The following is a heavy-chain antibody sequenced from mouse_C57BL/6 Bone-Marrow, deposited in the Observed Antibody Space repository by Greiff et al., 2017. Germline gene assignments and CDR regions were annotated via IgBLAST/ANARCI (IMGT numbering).Heavy chain of an antibody. CDR1: GFTFSSYG. CDR2: ISSGGSYT. J-gene: IGHJ2*01. CDR3: ARVLTGRYFDY. Sequence: EVQLQESGGDLVKPGGSLKLSCAASGFTFSSYGMSWVRQTPDKRLEWVATISSGGSYTYSPDSVKGRFTISRDNAKNTLYLQMSRLKSEDTAMFYCARVLTGRYFDYWGQGTTLTVSS. D-gene: IGHD4-1*01. V-gene: IGHV5-6*01.